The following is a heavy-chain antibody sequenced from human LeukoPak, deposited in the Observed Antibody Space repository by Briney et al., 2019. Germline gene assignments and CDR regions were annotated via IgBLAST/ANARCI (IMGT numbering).Heavy chain of an antibody. CDR2: IWHDGSNK. V-gene: IGHV3-33*06. D-gene: IGHD2-2*01. CDR3: AKDLLYCSSSSCSAHSSSPGY. Sequence: GGSLRLSCAASGFTFSTYGMHWVRQAPGKGPEWVAVIWHDGSNKYYADSVKGRFTISRDNSKNTLYLQMNSLRAEDTAVYYCAKDLLYCSSSSCSAHSSSPGYWGQGTLVTVSS. CDR1: GFTFSTYG. J-gene: IGHJ4*02.